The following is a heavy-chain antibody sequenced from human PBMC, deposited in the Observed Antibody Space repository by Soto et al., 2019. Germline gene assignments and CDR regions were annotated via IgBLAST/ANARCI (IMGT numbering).Heavy chain of an antibody. D-gene: IGHD3-22*01. V-gene: IGHV3-23*01. CDR3: ATLRGGDYYDSSGYYSDYYYYGMDV. CDR2: ISGSGGST. Sequence: PGGSLRLSCAASGFTFSSYAMSWVRQAPGKGLEWVSAISGSGGSTYYADSVKGRFTISRDNSKNTLYLQMNSLRAEDTAVYYCATLRGGDYYDSSGYYSDYYYYGMDVWGQGTTVTVSS. J-gene: IGHJ6*02. CDR1: GFTFSSYA.